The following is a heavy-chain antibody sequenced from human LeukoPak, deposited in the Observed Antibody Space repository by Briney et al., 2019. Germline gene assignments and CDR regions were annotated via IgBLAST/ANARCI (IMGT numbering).Heavy chain of an antibody. CDR3: AKCILTGYYKGYMDV. D-gene: IGHD3-9*01. CDR1: GFPLSSYA. J-gene: IGHJ6*03. Sequence: GGSLRLSCAASGFPLSSYAMSWVRQGPGKGLEWVAATSSSDPGTYHADSVKGRFTISRDNSKNTLYLQMNSLRAEDTAVYYCAKCILTGYYKGYMDVWGKGTTVTISS. V-gene: IGHV3-23*01. CDR2: TSSSDPGT.